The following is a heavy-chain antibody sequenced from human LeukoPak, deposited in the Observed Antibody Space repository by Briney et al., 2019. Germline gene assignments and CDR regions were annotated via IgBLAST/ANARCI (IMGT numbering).Heavy chain of an antibody. CDR3: ARAPFLSSAWLVKREGDYFDY. D-gene: IGHD6-19*01. Sequence: ASVKVSCKASGYTFTGYYMHWVRQAPGQGLEWMGRINPNSGGTNYAQKFQGRVTMTRDTSISTAYMELSRLRSDDTAVYYCARAPFLSSAWLVKREGDYFDYWGQGTLVTVSS. V-gene: IGHV1-2*06. CDR1: GYTFTGYY. J-gene: IGHJ4*02. CDR2: INPNSGGT.